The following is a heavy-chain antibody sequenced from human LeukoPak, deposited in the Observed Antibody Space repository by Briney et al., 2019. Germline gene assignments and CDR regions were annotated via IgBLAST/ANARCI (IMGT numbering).Heavy chain of an antibody. D-gene: IGHD2-15*01. Sequence: SETLSLTCTVSGGSISSSSYYWGWIRQPPGKGLEWIGSIYYSGSTYYNPSLKSRVTISVDTSKNQFSLKLSSVTAADTAVYYCARVFHCSGGSCHFRTSDWFDPWGQGTLVTVSS. J-gene: IGHJ5*02. CDR2: IYYSGST. CDR1: GGSISSSSYY. CDR3: ARVFHCSGGSCHFRTSDWFDP. V-gene: IGHV4-39*07.